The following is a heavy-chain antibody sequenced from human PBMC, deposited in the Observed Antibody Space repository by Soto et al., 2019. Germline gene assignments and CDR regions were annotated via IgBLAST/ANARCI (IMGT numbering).Heavy chain of an antibody. D-gene: IGHD6-13*01. J-gene: IGHJ3*02. CDR2: VTDDGNYK. Sequence: QEPLVESGGGVVQPGGSLRLSCAASGFTFRSDGMHWVRQAPGKGLEWVAVVTDDGNYKYYAESVKGRFTISRENSKNTLYLQLNRLRAADTAVYYWAKGTYPCTAAADRLAFDTWGQGTMVTVSS. V-gene: IGHV3-30*18. CDR3: AKGTYPCTAAADRLAFDT. CDR1: GFTFRSDG.